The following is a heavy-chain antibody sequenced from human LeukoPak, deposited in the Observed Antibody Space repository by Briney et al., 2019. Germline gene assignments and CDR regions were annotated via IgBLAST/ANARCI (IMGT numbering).Heavy chain of an antibody. J-gene: IGHJ4*02. CDR3: ARDMSGEFPFLFDY. D-gene: IGHD3-10*01. CDR1: GFTFSSYW. CDR2: IKQDGSEK. Sequence: GGSLRLSCAASGFTFSSYWMSWVRQAPGKGLEWVANIKQDGSEKYYVDSVKGRFTISRDNAKNSLYLQMNSLRAEDTAVYYRARDMSGEFPFLFDYWGQGTLVTVSS. V-gene: IGHV3-7*01.